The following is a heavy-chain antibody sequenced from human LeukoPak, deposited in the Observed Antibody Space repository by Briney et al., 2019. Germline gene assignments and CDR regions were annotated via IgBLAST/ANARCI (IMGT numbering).Heavy chain of an antibody. Sequence: GGSLRLSCAASGFTFSSYGMHRVRQAPDKGLEWVAFIRYDGSNKYYADSVKGRFTISRDNSKNTLYLQMNSLRAEDTAVYYCAKEIGAASTSDFQHWGQGTLVTVSS. CDR2: IRYDGSNK. CDR3: AKEIGAASTSDFQH. V-gene: IGHV3-30*02. CDR1: GFTFSSYG. J-gene: IGHJ1*01. D-gene: IGHD2-15*01.